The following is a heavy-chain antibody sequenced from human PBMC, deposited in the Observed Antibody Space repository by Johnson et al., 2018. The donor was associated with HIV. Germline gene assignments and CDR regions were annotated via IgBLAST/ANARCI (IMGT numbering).Heavy chain of an antibody. CDR2: ITYYGRNK. J-gene: IGHJ3*02. CDR3: VRDQGSGWPTNAFDI. CDR1: GFTFRSYA. V-gene: IGHV3-30*04. D-gene: IGHD6-19*01. Sequence: VQLVESGGAVVQPGRSLRVSCAASGFTFRSYAMHWVRQAPGKGLEWVAVITYYGRNKYYADFVKGRFIISRDNSKNMTNLQMNGLSGEDTADYYCVRDQGSGWPTNAFDIWGQGTRVTVSS.